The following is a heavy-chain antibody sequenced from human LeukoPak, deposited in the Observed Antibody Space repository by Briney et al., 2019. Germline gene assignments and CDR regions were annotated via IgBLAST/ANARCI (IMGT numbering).Heavy chain of an antibody. CDR2: ISGSGGST. CDR3: AKGGSSSGWYFMVGQYYFDY. V-gene: IGHV3-23*01. Sequence: GGSLRLSCAASGLTFSSYAMSWVRQAPGKGLEWVSAISGSGGSTYYADSVKGRFTISRDNSKNTLYLQMNSLRAEDTAVYYCAKGGSSSGWYFMVGQYYFDYWGQGTLVTVSS. CDR1: GLTFSSYA. J-gene: IGHJ4*02. D-gene: IGHD6-19*01.